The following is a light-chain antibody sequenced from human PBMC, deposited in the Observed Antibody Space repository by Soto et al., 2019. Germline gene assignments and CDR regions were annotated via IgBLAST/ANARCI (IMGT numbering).Light chain of an antibody. CDR3: SSNAGSNNWV. Sequence: QSALTQPPSASGSPGQSVTISCTGTSSDVGGYNYVSWYQQHPGKAPKLMIYEVSKRPSGVPDRFSGSKSGNTASLTVSGLQAEDEADYYCSSNAGSNNWVFGGGNKLTVL. CDR2: EVS. V-gene: IGLV2-8*01. J-gene: IGLJ3*02. CDR1: SSDVGGYNY.